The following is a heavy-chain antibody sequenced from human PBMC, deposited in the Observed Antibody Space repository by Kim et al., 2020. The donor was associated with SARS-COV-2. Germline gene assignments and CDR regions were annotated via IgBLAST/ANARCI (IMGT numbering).Heavy chain of an antibody. CDR3: ARDCGSCYSGYLFDY. D-gene: IGHD2-15*01. V-gene: IGHV7-4-1*02. Sequence: QGFTGRFVFSLDTSVSTAYLQISSLKAEDTAVYYCARDCGSCYSGYLFDYWGQGTLVTVSS. J-gene: IGHJ4*02.